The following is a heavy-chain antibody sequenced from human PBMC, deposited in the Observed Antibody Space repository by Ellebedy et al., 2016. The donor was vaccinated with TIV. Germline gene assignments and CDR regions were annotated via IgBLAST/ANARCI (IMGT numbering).Heavy chain of an antibody. D-gene: IGHD3-22*01. J-gene: IGHJ4*02. CDR2: ISGSGGST. CDR3: AKDRVYYYDRSGNRGWDY. Sequence: GESLKISCAASGFTFSSYAMSWVRQAPGKGLEWVSAISGSGGSTYYADSVKGRFTISRDKSTNTLHLQMNSLRAEDTAVYYCAKDRVYYYDRSGNRGWDYWGQGTLVTVSS. V-gene: IGHV3-23*01. CDR1: GFTFSSYA.